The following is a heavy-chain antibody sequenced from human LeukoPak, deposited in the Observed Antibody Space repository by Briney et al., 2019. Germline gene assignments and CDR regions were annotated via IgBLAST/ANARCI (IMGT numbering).Heavy chain of an antibody. CDR3: ASLLVADY. J-gene: IGHJ4*02. V-gene: IGHV4-34*01. Sequence: KTSETLSLTCAVYGGSLSGYYWSWIRQPPGKGLEWIGEINHSGSTNHNPSLKSRVTISVDTSKNQFSLKLSSVTAADTAVYYCASLLVADYWGQGTLVTVSS. CDR1: GGSLSGYY. CDR2: INHSGST. D-gene: IGHD2-15*01.